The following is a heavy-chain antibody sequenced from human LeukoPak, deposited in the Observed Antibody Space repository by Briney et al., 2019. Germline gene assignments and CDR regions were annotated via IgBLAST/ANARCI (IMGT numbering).Heavy chain of an antibody. CDR2: RYDGGRD. CDR3: ANTTRVAPDGRAEYFQH. Sequence: PSETPSLTCTVSGGSISTYSWSWIRQPPGKGLEWIGCRYDGGRDLYNPSLKSRVTISVDASEKQISLSLRSVTAADTAIYYCANTTRVAPDGRAEYFQHWGQGTLVTVSS. CDR1: GGSISTYS. J-gene: IGHJ1*01. V-gene: IGHV4-59*03. D-gene: IGHD5-24*01.